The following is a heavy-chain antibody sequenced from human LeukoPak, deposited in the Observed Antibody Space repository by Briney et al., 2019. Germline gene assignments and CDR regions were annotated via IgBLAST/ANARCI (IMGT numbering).Heavy chain of an antibody. Sequence: SETLSLTCTVSGGSISSYYWSWIRQPAGKGLEWIGRIYTSGSTNYNPSLKSRVTMSVDTAKNQFSLKLSSVTAADTAVYYCARDVSPPGGVSYNWFDPWGQGTLVTVSS. D-gene: IGHD2-8*02. CDR2: IYTSGST. V-gene: IGHV4-4*07. CDR3: ARDVSPPGGVSYNWFDP. CDR1: GGSISSYY. J-gene: IGHJ5*02.